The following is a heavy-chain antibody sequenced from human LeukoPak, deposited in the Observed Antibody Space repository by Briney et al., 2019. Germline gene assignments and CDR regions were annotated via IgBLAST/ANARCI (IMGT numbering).Heavy chain of an antibody. CDR1: GGSFSGCY. CDR2: INHSGST. V-gene: IGHV4-34*01. J-gene: IGHJ4*02. D-gene: IGHD1-7*01. Sequence: SETLSLTCAVYGGSFSGCYWSWIRQPPGKGLEWIGEINHSGSTNYNPSLKSRVTISVDTSKNQFSLKLSSVTAADTAVYYCARLRITGTTDYWGQGTLVTVSS. CDR3: ARLRITGTTDY.